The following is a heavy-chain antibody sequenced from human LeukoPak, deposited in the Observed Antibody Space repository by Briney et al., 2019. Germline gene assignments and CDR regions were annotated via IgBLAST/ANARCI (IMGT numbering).Heavy chain of an antibody. D-gene: IGHD4-23*01. Sequence: LETLSLTCTVSGGSISSYYWSWIRQPAGKGLEWIGRIYTSGSTNYNPSLKSRVTMSVDTSKNQFSLKLSSVTAADTAVYYCARHDGNTVVTPFDPWGQGTLVTVSS. J-gene: IGHJ5*02. CDR2: IYTSGST. CDR1: GGSISSYY. V-gene: IGHV4-4*07. CDR3: ARHDGNTVVTPFDP.